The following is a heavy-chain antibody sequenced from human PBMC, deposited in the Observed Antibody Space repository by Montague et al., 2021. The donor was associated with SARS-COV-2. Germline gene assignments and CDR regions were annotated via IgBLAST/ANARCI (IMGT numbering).Heavy chain of an antibody. D-gene: IGHD3-10*01. J-gene: IGHJ4*02. Sequence: PALVKPTQTLTLTCTFSGFSLSTSGMCVSWIRQPPGKALEWLARIDWDDDKYYSTPLKTRLTISKDTSKNQVVLTMTNMDPVDTATYYCAHRRPGSGSYYFDYWGQGTLVTVSS. CDR1: GFSLSTSGMC. V-gene: IGHV2-70*11. CDR2: IDWDDDK. CDR3: AHRRPGSGSYYFDY.